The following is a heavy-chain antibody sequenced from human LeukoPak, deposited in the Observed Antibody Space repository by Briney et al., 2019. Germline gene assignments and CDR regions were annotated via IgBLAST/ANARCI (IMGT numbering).Heavy chain of an antibody. CDR3: ARPKGGSHDAFDI. V-gene: IGHV1-2*02. CDR2: INPNSGGT. D-gene: IGHD1-26*01. Sequence: ASVKVSCKASGYTFTGYYMHWVRQAPGQGLEWMGWINPNSGGTNYAQKFQGRVTMTRDTSISTAYMELSRLRSDDTAVYYCARPKGGSHDAFDIWGQGTMVTVSS. CDR1: GYTFTGYY. J-gene: IGHJ3*02.